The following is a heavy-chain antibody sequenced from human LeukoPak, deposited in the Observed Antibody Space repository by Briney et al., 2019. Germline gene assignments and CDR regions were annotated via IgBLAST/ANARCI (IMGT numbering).Heavy chain of an antibody. CDR1: GYTFTSYG. CDR3: ARQPGTTVTSDNWFDP. J-gene: IGHJ5*02. Sequence: ASVKVSCKASGYTFTSYGISWVRQAPGQGLEWMGWISAYNGNTNYAQKLLGRVTMTTDTSTSTAYMELRSLRSDDTAVYYCARQPGTTVTSDNWFDPWGQGTLVTVSS. V-gene: IGHV1-18*01. D-gene: IGHD4-11*01. CDR2: ISAYNGNT.